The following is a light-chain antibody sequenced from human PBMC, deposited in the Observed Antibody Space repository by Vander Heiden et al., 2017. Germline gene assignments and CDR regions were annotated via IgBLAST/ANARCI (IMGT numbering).Light chain of an antibody. CDR3: QQDDSTPYT. CDR1: QSVLYTSNNKNY. CDR2: WAS. J-gene: IGKJ2*01. V-gene: IGKV4-1*01. Sequence: DIVMTQSPDSLAVSLGERATINCKSSQSVLYTSNNKNYLAWYQQKPGQPPKLLIYWASTRESGVPDRLSGSGSGTDFTLTISSLQAEDVAFYYCQQDDSTPYTFGQGTKLEIK.